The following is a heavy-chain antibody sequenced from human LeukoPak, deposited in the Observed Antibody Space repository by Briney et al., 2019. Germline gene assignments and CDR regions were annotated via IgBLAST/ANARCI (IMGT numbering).Heavy chain of an antibody. Sequence: GEALKISCKGSGYRFTTYWIGWVRQMPGKGLEWMGIIFPGDSDTTYSSSFQGQVTISADKSITTAYLQWSSLTASDTAMYYCATSESQTKFDYWGQGTLVTVSS. CDR1: GYRFTTYW. V-gene: IGHV5-51*01. J-gene: IGHJ4*02. CDR3: ATSESQTKFDY. D-gene: IGHD1/OR15-1a*01. CDR2: IFPGDSDT.